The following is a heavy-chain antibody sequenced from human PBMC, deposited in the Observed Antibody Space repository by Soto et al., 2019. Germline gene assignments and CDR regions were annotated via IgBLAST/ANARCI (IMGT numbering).Heavy chain of an antibody. V-gene: IGHV3-48*01. Sequence: GGSLRLSCAASGLTLGSYAMNWVRQAPGKGLEWVSYISVSSSAIYYADSVRGQVTISADKSISTAYLQWSSLKASDTAMYYCARLSLRWHPFRVGHYGMDVWGQGTTVTGSS. J-gene: IGHJ6*02. CDR3: ARLSLRWHPFRVGHYGMDV. CDR2: ISVSSSAI. CDR1: GLTLGSYA. D-gene: IGHD4-17*01.